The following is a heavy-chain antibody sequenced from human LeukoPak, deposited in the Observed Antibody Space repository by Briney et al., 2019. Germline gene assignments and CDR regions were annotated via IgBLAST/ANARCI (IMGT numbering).Heavy chain of an antibody. CDR1: GGTFSSYA. V-gene: IGHV1-69*01. CDR3: ARLGFRYYYDSSGYYNENDY. CDR2: IIPIFGTA. D-gene: IGHD3-22*01. Sequence: SVKVSCKASGGTFSSYAISWVRQAPGQGLEWMGGIIPIFGTANYAQKFQGRVTITADESTSTAYMELSSLRSEDTAVYYCARLGFRYYYDSSGYYNENDYWGQGTLVTVSS. J-gene: IGHJ4*02.